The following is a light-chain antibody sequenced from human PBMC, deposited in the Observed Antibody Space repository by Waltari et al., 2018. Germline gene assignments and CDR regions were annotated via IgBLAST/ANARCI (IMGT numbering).Light chain of an antibody. CDR2: HAS. Sequence: IQLTQSPSSLSASVGDRVTITCRASQGISSALAWYQQEPGKAPKLLIYHASSLESGVPSRFSGSGSGTDFTLTISSLQPEDFATYYCPQFNNYPLTFGGGTKVEIK. CDR1: QGISSA. V-gene: IGKV1D-13*01. CDR3: PQFNNYPLT. J-gene: IGKJ4*01.